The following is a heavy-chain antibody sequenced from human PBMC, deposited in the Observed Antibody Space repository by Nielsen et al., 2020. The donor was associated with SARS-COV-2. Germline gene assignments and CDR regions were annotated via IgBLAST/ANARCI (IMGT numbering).Heavy chain of an antibody. CDR1: GGSISSSSYY. Sequence: SETLSLTCTVSGGSISSSSYYWSWIRQPPGKGLEWIGEINHSGSTNYNPSLKSRVTISVDTSKNQFSLKLSSVTAADTAVYYCARGRDYYDSSGYRKYYFDYWGQGTLVTVSS. J-gene: IGHJ4*02. CDR3: ARGRDYYDSSGYRKYYFDY. V-gene: IGHV4-39*07. CDR2: INHSGST. D-gene: IGHD3-22*01.